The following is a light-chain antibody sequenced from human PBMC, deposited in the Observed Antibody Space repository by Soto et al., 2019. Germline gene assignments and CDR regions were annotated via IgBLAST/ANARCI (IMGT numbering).Light chain of an antibody. CDR2: EVS. CDR1: SSDVGAYDF. V-gene: IGLV2-14*03. Sequence: QSALTQPASVSGSPGQSIAISCTGTSSDVGAYDFVSWYQQHPDKAPKLMIYEVSHRPSGVSYRFSGSKSVNTATLTISGLQAEDEADYYCSSYTTSSTRVFVTGTKVTVL. CDR3: SSYTTSSTRV. J-gene: IGLJ1*01.